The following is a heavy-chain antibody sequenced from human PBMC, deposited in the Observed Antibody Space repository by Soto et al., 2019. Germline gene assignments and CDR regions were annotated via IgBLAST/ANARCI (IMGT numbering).Heavy chain of an antibody. CDR3: ARHDCISTSCYYYYYYSMDV. V-gene: IGHV1-46*01. J-gene: IGHJ6*02. CDR2: INPSGGST. CDR1: GYTFTSYY. D-gene: IGHD2-2*01. Sequence: ASVKVSCKASGYTFTSYYMHWVRQAPGQGLEWMGIINPSGGSTNYAQKFQGRVTITADESTSTAYMELSSLRSEDTAVYYCARHDCISTSCYYYYYYSMDVWGQGTTVTVSS.